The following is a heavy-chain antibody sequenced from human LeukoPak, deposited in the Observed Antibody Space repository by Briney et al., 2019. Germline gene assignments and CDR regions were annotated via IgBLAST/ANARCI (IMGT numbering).Heavy chain of an antibody. CDR1: GFTFSSYA. V-gene: IGHV3-23*01. Sequence: GGSLRLSCAASGFTFSSYAMSWVRQAPGKGLEWGSAISGSGGSTYYADSVEGRFTISRDNSKNTLYLQMNSLRAEDTAVYYCAKDQIRGFGFDYWGQGTLVTVSS. J-gene: IGHJ4*02. D-gene: IGHD3-10*01. CDR3: AKDQIRGFGFDY. CDR2: ISGSGGST.